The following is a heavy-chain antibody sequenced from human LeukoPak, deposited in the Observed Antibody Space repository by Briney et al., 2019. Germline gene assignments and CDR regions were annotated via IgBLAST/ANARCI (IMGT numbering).Heavy chain of an antibody. CDR3: ARGGEFGDFMDV. V-gene: IGHV4-34*01. CDR1: GGSFSGYY. J-gene: IGHJ6*03. Sequence: SETLSLTCAVYGGSFSGYYWSWIRQPPGKGLEWIGEINHSGNTNYNPSLESRATMSVDTSKNQVSLKLTSVTAADTAVYYCARGGEFGDFMDVWGKGTMVTVSS. D-gene: IGHD3-10*01. CDR2: INHSGNT.